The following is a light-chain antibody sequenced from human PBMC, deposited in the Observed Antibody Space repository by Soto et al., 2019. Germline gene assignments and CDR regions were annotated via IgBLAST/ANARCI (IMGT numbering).Light chain of an antibody. V-gene: IGKV3-15*01. Sequence: EIVMTQSPATLSVSPGESATLSCRASQSLSGNLAWYQHKPGQAPRLLVYGASTRATDIPARFSGSGSGTEFTLTISSLQSEDFAVYYCQQYLNWPPITFGQGTRLEIK. CDR2: GAS. CDR3: QQYLNWPPIT. J-gene: IGKJ5*01. CDR1: QSLSGN.